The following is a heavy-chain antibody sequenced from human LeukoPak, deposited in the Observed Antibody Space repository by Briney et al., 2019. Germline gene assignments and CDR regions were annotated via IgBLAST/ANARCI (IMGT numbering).Heavy chain of an antibody. J-gene: IGHJ4*02. D-gene: IGHD1-26*01. CDR3: ARDALLIVGATGGYY. V-gene: IGHV1-69*13. CDR2: IIPIFDTS. Sequence: SVKVSCKASGGTFSSYAITWVRQAPGQGLEWMGGIIPIFDTSNYAQKFQGRVTFTSDDSTSTAYMELSSLRSEDTAVYYCARDALLIVGATGGYYWGQGTLVTVSS. CDR1: GGTFSSYA.